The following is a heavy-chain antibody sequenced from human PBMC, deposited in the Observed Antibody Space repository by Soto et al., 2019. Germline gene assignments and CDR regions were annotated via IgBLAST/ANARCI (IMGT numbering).Heavy chain of an antibody. CDR2: MNPNSGNT. D-gene: IGHD6-19*01. CDR1: GYTFTSYD. CDR3: ARDLSYVGSSGWYVAFDI. V-gene: IGHV1-8*01. J-gene: IGHJ3*02. Sequence: ASVKVSCKASGYTFTSYDINWVRPATGQRLEWMGWMNPNSGNTGYAQKFQGRVTMTRTTSISTAYMELSSLISEDTAVYYCARDLSYVGSSGWYVAFDIWGQGTMVTVSS.